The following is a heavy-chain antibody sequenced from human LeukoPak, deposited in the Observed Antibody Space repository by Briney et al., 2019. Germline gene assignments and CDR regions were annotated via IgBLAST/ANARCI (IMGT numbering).Heavy chain of an antibody. J-gene: IGHJ4*02. CDR1: GDSITNNNCY. V-gene: IGHV4-39*01. D-gene: IGHD3-9*01. CDR3: ARHQLIDWSPAVDY. CDR2: IYYSGSS. Sequence: SETLSLTCTVSGDSITNNNCYWGWVRQPPGKGLEWIASIYYSGSSYYNPSLKSRVTMSVDTSKNQFSLKLSSVTAADTAVYYCARHQLIDWSPAVDYWGQGTLVAVSS.